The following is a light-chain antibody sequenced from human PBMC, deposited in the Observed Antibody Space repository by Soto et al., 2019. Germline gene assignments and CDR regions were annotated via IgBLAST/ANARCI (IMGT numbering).Light chain of an antibody. CDR1: QSISNS. CDR2: AAS. CDR3: QQSNTAPWT. V-gene: IGKV1-39*01. J-gene: IGKJ1*01. Sequence: DLQMTQSPSSLSASVGDRVTITCRASQSISNSLNWYQHKPGKAPKLLIYAASNLQSGVPSRFSGSGSGTDFTLTISSLQPADFATYFCQQSNTAPWTFGQGTKVEIK.